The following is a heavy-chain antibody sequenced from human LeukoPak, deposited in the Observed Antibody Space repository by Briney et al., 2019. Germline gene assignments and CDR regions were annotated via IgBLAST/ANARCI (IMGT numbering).Heavy chain of an antibody. CDR1: GDSISSNTYY. CDR3: ARARMEGWFDP. D-gene: IGHD1-14*01. Sequence: SETLSLTCTVSGDSISSNTYYWGWIRQPPGKGLEWIGYIYHSGSTYYNPSLKSRVTISVDRSKNQFSLKLSSVTAADTAVYYCARARMEGWFDPWGQGTLVTVSS. J-gene: IGHJ5*02. CDR2: IYHSGST. V-gene: IGHV4-39*07.